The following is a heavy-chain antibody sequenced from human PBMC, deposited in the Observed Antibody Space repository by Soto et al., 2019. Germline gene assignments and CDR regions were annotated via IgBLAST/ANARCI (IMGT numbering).Heavy chain of an antibody. Sequence: ASVKVSCKASGYTFTSYRISWVRQAPGQGLEWMGWISAYNGNTNYAQKLQGRVTMTTDTSTSTACMELRSLRSDDTAVYYCASQRKYYYYMDVWGKGTTVTVSS. CDR3: ASQRKYYYYMDV. CDR1: GYTFTSYR. J-gene: IGHJ6*03. CDR2: ISAYNGNT. V-gene: IGHV1-18*01.